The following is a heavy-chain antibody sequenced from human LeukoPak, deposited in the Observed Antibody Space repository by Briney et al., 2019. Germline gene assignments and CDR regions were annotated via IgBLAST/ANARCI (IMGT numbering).Heavy chain of an antibody. J-gene: IGHJ4*02. CDR1: GGSLSGYY. CDR3: ARGRDCGGVGYSNYFDY. V-gene: IGHV4-34*01. D-gene: IGHD2-21*01. CDR2: INHSGST. Sequence: SETLSLTCAVYGGSLSGYYWSWISQPPGKGLEWIGEINHSGSTNYNPSLKSRVTISVDTSKNQFSLKLSSVTAADTAVYYCARGRDCGGVGYSNYFDYWGQGTLVTVSS.